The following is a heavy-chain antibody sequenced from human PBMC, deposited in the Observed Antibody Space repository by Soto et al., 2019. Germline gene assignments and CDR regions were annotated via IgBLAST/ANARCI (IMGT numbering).Heavy chain of an antibody. CDR2: IYYSGST. CDR3: AREGIADCISTSCYTYYFDY. J-gene: IGHJ4*02. Sequence: QVQLQESGPGLVKPSQTLSLTCTVSGGSISSGGYYWSWIRQHPGKGLEWIGYIYYSGSTYYNPSLKSRVTISVDTSKNQFSLKLSSVTAADTAVYYCAREGIADCISTSCYTYYFDYWGQGTLVTVSS. V-gene: IGHV4-31*03. CDR1: GGSISSGGYY. D-gene: IGHD2-2*02.